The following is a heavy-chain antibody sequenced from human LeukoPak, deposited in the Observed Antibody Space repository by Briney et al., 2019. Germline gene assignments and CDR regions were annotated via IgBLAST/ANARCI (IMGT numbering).Heavy chain of an antibody. CDR3: ARGIVEVVGASDHFDY. CDR2: ISPDGSDK. CDR1: GFPFIEYS. Sequence: GGSLRLSCTASGFPFIEYSMNWVRQAPGKGLERVGTISPDGSDKYYVDSVKGRFTISRDNAKTSLYLQINSLRADDTALYFCARGIVEVVGASDHFDYWGQGTLITVSS. D-gene: IGHD2-15*01. V-gene: IGHV3-7*01. J-gene: IGHJ4*02.